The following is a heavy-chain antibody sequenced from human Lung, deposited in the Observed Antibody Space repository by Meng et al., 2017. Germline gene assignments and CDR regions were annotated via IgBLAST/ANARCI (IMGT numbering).Heavy chain of an antibody. Sequence: HVQLQESGPGLVKPSQTLSLTCTVSGGSISSGTYYWGWIRQLPGKGLEWIAYIHYSGSTYYSPSLKSRVTISVDTSKNQLSLKLSSMTAADTAVYYCARYVFDSSSLYLNWFDPWGQGTLVTVSS. D-gene: IGHD3-22*01. CDR2: IHYSGST. CDR3: ARYVFDSSSLYLNWFDP. CDR1: GGSISSGTYY. J-gene: IGHJ5*02. V-gene: IGHV4-31*03.